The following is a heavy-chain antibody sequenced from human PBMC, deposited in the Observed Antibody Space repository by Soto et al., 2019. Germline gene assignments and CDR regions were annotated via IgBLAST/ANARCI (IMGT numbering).Heavy chain of an antibody. V-gene: IGHV1-18*01. CDR1: GYTFTSYG. J-gene: IGHJ4*02. Sequence: ASVKVSCKASGYTFTSYGISWVRQAPGQGLEWMGWISAYNGNTNYAQKLQGRVAMTTDTSTSTAYMELRSLRSDDTAVYYCATTVYYYDSSGYPDAYYFDYWGQGTLVTVSS. CDR3: ATTVYYYDSSGYPDAYYFDY. CDR2: ISAYNGNT. D-gene: IGHD3-22*01.